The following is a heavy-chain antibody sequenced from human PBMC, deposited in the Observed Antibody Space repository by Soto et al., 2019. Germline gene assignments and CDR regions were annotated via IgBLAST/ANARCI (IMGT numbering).Heavy chain of an antibody. CDR1: GFTFSAFS. Sequence: VRLVESGGGLVKPGGSLRLSCAASGFTFSAFSMNWVRQAPGKGLEWLSSINEDSTYIYYGDSLRGRSTISRDNAKDSLYLQIDSLRAEDTAVYYCVRDFGRYFRSGYMGVWGDGATVIVS. CDR2: INEDSTYI. CDR3: VRDFGRYFRSGYMGV. V-gene: IGHV3-21*02. J-gene: IGHJ6*03. D-gene: IGHD3-9*01.